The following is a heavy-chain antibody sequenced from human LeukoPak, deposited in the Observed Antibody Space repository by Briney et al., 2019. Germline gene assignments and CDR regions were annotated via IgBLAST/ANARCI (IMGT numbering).Heavy chain of an antibody. CDR3: ARVYLGGSYYDY. J-gene: IGHJ4*02. V-gene: IGHV3-11*01. Sequence: GGSMRLSCAASGFTFSDYFMSWIRQAPGKGLEWVSYISSSGSTIYYADSVKGRFTISRDNAKNSLYLQMNSLRAEDTAVYYCARVYLGGSYYDYWGQGTLVTVSS. CDR2: ISSSGSTI. CDR1: GFTFSDYF. D-gene: IGHD1-26*01.